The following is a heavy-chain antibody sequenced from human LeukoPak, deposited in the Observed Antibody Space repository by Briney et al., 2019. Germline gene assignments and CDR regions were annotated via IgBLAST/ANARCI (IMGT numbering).Heavy chain of an antibody. CDR3: ATVGRYCSSTSCYRGY. CDR1: GFTFSSYS. Sequence: GGSLRLSCAASGFTFSSYSMNWVRQAPGKGLEWVSSISSSSSYIYYADSVKGRFTISRDNAKNSLYLQTNSLRAEDTAVYYCATVGRYCSSTSCYRGYWGQGTLVTVSS. D-gene: IGHD2-2*02. V-gene: IGHV3-21*01. J-gene: IGHJ4*02. CDR2: ISSSSSYI.